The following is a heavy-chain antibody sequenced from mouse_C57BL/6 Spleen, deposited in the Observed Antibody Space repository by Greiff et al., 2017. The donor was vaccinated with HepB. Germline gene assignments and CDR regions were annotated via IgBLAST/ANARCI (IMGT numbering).Heavy chain of an antibody. J-gene: IGHJ1*03. D-gene: IGHD1-1*01. V-gene: IGHV1-61*01. CDR3: ASSHYYGSSYNWYFDV. CDR2: IYPSDSET. CDR1: GYTFTSYW. Sequence: QVQLQQPGAELVRPGSSVKLSCKASGYTFTSYWMDWVKQRPGQGLEWIGNIYPSDSETHYNQKFKDKATLTVDKSSSPAYMQLSSLTSEDSAVYYCASSHYYGSSYNWYFDVWGTGTTVTVSS.